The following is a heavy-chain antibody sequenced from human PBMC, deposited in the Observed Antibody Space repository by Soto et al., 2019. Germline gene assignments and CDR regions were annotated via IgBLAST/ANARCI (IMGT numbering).Heavy chain of an antibody. Sequence: GGSLRLSCAASGVTFDDYAMHWVRQAPGKGLEWVLGISWNSGSIGYADSVKGRFTISRDNAKNSLYLQMNSLRAEDTALYYCAKDKGSGIIIVRGVIGGSDYCGQGTLLTVSS. D-gene: IGHD3-10*01. J-gene: IGHJ4*02. CDR1: GVTFDDYA. CDR3: AKDKGSGIIIVRGVIGGSDY. CDR2: ISWNSGSI. V-gene: IGHV3-9*01.